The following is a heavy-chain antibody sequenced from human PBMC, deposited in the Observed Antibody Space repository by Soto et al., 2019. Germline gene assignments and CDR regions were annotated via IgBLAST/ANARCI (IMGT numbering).Heavy chain of an antibody. CDR2: ISYDGTDI. CDR3: VKERYAQLWLEDYGMDV. D-gene: IGHD5-18*01. J-gene: IGHJ6*02. CDR1: GFTFSSYG. V-gene: IGHV3-30*18. Sequence: PGGSLRLSCAASGFTFSSYGIHWVRQAPGKGLEWVALISYDGTDIYYADSVKGRFTISRDNSKNTLYLQMSSLGPEDTAVYYCVKERYAQLWLEDYGMDVWGQGTTVTVSS.